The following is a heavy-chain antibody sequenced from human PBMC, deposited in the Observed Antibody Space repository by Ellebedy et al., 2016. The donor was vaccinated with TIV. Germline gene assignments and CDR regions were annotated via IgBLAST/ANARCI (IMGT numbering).Heavy chain of an antibody. CDR2: ISRLSSDM. CDR3: ARASVITPFDC. J-gene: IGHJ4*02. CDR1: AFALRSSG. Sequence: GESLKISXVAPAFALRSSGMNWVRQAPGRGLEWVSYISRLSSDMYYADSVQGRFTISRDSAKNSLYLQMNSLRAEDTAVYYCARASVITPFDCWGQGTLVTVSS. V-gene: IGHV3-21*05. D-gene: IGHD3-22*01.